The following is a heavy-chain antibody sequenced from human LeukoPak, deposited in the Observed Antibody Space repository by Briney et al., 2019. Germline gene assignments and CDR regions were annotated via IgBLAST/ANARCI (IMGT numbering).Heavy chain of an antibody. Sequence: ASVKVSCKASGYTFTSYGISWVRQAPGQGLEWMGWISAYNGNTNYAQKLQGRVTMTTDTPTSTAYMELRSLRSDDTAVYYCARDREVGATYYFDYWGQGTLVTVSS. CDR2: ISAYNGNT. V-gene: IGHV1-18*01. CDR3: ARDREVGATYYFDY. CDR1: GYTFTSYG. J-gene: IGHJ4*02. D-gene: IGHD1-26*01.